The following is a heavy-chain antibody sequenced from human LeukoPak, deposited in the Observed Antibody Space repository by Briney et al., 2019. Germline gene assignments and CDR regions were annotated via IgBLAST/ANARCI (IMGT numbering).Heavy chain of an antibody. D-gene: IGHD2-21*02. Sequence: AGGSLRLSCAASGFTFSSYSMNWVRQAPGKGLEWVSSISSRSSYIYYADSVKGRFTISRDNAKNSLYLQMNSLRAEDTAVYYCARVTYCGGDCYSDAFDIWGQGTMVTVSS. V-gene: IGHV3-21*01. CDR2: ISSRSSYI. J-gene: IGHJ3*02. CDR3: ARVTYCGGDCYSDAFDI. CDR1: GFTFSSYS.